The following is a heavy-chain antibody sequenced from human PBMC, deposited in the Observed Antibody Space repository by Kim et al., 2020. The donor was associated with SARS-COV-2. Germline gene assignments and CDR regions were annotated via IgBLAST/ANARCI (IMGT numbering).Heavy chain of an antibody. CDR2: IYYSGST. CDR3: ARLYFPYYDSRAFDI. V-gene: IGHV4-31*03. Sequence: SETLSLTCTVSGGSISSGGYYWSWIRQHPGKGLEWIGYIYYSGSTYYNPSLKSRVTISVDTSKNQFSLKLSSVTAADTAVYYCARLYFPYYDSRAFDIWRQGTMVTVSS. J-gene: IGHJ3*02. CDR1: GGSISSGGYY. D-gene: IGHD3-22*01.